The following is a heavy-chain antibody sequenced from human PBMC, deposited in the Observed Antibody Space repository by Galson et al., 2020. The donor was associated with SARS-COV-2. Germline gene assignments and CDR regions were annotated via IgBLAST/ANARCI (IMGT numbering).Heavy chain of an antibody. Sequence: PGGSLRLSCAASGFTVNSYGMHWVRQAPGKGLEWVAVISNDGTNKYYADSVKGRFTISRDNSKNTLYLQMNSLRAEDTAVYYCAKAVSRWDLLHPFDIWGQGTIVTVSS. CDR1: GFTVNSYG. CDR2: ISNDGTNK. CDR3: AKAVSRWDLLHPFDI. D-gene: IGHD1-26*01. V-gene: IGHV3-30*18. J-gene: IGHJ3*02.